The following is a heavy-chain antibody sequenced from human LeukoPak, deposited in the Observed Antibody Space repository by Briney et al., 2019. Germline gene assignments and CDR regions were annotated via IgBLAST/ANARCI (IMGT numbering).Heavy chain of an antibody. CDR1: GGTFSSYA. D-gene: IGHD6-19*01. Sequence: SVKVSCKASGGTFSSYAISWVRQAPGQGLEWMGGIIPIFGTANYAQKFQGRVTMTRNTSISTAYMELSSLRSEDTAVYYCARGGAVAGPSPDYWGQGTLVTVSS. V-gene: IGHV1-69*05. CDR2: IIPIFGTA. CDR3: ARGGAVAGPSPDY. J-gene: IGHJ4*02.